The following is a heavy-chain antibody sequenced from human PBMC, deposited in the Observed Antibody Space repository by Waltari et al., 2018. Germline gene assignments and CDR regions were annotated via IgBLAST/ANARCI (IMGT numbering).Heavy chain of an antibody. CDR1: GGSISRSY. D-gene: IGHD3-16*01. CDR2: IYSSGSS. V-gene: IGHV4-59*01. CDR3: ARVLRSAWGVWFDP. Sequence: QVQLQESGPGRVKPSETLSLTCNVPGGSISRSYWSWIRQPPGKGLEWIGYIYSSGSSNYNPSLKSRVTISVDTSKNQFSLKLNSVTAADTAVYYCARVLRSAWGVWFDPWGPGTLVIVSS. J-gene: IGHJ5*02.